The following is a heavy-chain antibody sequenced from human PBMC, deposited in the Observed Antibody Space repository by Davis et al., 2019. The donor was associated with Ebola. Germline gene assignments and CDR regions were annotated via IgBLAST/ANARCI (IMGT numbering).Heavy chain of an antibody. D-gene: IGHD2-2*01. Sequence: GESLKISCAASGFTFSSYAMHWVRQAPGKGLEWVAVISYDGSNKYYADSVKGRFTISRDNSKNTLYLQMNSLRAEDTAVYYCAKQDRWYQLLPLHPWGQGTLVTVSS. CDR1: GFTFSSYA. CDR3: AKQDRWYQLLPLHP. CDR2: ISYDGSNK. V-gene: IGHV3-30*04. J-gene: IGHJ5*02.